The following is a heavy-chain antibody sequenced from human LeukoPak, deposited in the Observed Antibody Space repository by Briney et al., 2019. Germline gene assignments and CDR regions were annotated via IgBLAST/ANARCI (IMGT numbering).Heavy chain of an antibody. V-gene: IGHV3-23*01. CDR2: FSGGDGQT. CDR1: GFIFNTYG. CDR3: ARGIYWSLDS. J-gene: IGHJ4*02. Sequence: GGSLRLSCAISGFIFNTYGMNWVRQTPGKGLEWVSTFSGGDGQTFYADSVKGRFTISRDSSRNTESLQMNSLRVEDTAVYYCARGIYWSLDSWGQGTLVTVSS. D-gene: IGHD1-1*01.